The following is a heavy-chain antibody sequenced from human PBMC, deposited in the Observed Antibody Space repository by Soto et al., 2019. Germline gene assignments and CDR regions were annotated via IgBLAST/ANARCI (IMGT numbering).Heavy chain of an antibody. J-gene: IGHJ4*02. D-gene: IGHD6-25*01. V-gene: IGHV4-61*01. CDR2: IYYSGST. CDR3: ARRSIAAQIDY. CDR1: GGSVSSGSYY. Sequence: SETLSLTCTVSGGSVSSGSYYWSWIRQPPGKGLEWIGYIYYSGSTNYNPSLKSRVTISVDNSKNTMYLQMNSLRAEDTAVYYCARRSIAAQIDYWGQGTLVTVSS.